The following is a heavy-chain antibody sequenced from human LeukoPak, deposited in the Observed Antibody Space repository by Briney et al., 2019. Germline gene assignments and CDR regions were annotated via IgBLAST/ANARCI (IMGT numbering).Heavy chain of an antibody. CDR2: IYPGDSDT. Sequence: GESLKISCKGSGYSFTSYWIGWVRQMPGKGLEWMGIIYPGDSDTRYSPSFQGQVTISADKSISTAYLQWSSLKASDTAMYYCARRYYDILTGYYLIDYWGQGTLVTVSS. CDR3: ARRYYDILTGYYLIDY. D-gene: IGHD3-9*01. J-gene: IGHJ4*02. CDR1: GYSFTSYW. V-gene: IGHV5-51*01.